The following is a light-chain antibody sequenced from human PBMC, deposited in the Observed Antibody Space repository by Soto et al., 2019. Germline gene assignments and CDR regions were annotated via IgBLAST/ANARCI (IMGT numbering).Light chain of an antibody. J-gene: IGKJ1*01. CDR1: QSISSSF. V-gene: IGKV3-20*01. CDR2: GAS. CDR3: QQYGSSPPWT. Sequence: EIVLTQSPGTLSLSPGERATLSCRASQSISSSFLAWYQQKPGQAPWLLIYGASSRATGIPDRFSGSGSGTDFTLTISRLEPEDFAVYYSQQYGSSPPWTFGQGTKVEIK.